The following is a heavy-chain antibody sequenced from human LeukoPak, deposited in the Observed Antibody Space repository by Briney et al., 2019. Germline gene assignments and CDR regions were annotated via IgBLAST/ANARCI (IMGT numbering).Heavy chain of an antibody. CDR1: GFIFSRYW. D-gene: IGHD4-17*01. Sequence: GGSLRLSCAASGFIFSRYWMHWVRQAPGKGLVWVAQVNNDGTGTNYADSVKGRFTISRDNSKNTVYLQMNDLRGEDTAVYYCAKSGSTVTTLNWFNPWGQGTLVTVYS. CDR3: AKSGSTVTTLNWFNP. CDR2: VNNDGTGT. J-gene: IGHJ5*02. V-gene: IGHV3-74*01.